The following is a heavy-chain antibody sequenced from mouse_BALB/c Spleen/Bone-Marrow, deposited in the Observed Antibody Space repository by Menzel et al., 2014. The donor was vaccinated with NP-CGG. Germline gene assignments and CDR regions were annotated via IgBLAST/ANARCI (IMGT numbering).Heavy chain of an antibody. CDR3: ARILYWYFDV. V-gene: IGHV1-84*02. Sequence: VQLMESGPELVKPGASVKISCKASGYTFTDYYINWVKQKPGQGLEWIGWIYPGSGNTKFNERFKGKATLTVDTSSSTAYMQLSSLTSEDTAVYFCARILYWYFDVWGAGTTVTVSS. J-gene: IGHJ1*01. CDR2: IYPGSGNT. CDR1: GYTFTDYY.